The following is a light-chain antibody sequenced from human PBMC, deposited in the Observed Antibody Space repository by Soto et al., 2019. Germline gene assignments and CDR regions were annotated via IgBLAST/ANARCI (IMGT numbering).Light chain of an antibody. CDR1: HDIGTY. J-gene: IGKJ4*01. V-gene: IGKV1-33*01. CDR2: DTS. Sequence: DVQMTQSPSSLSASVGDRVTITCQASHDIGTYLNWYQHKPVKAPKLLIFDTSHLATGVPARFSGGGSDTYFTFTITNLQPEDFAVYYCQQFDSVPLTFGGGTHVEI. CDR3: QQFDSVPLT.